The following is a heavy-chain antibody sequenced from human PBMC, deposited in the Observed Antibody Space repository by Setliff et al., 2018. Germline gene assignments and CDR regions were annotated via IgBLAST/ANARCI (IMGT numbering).Heavy chain of an antibody. J-gene: IGHJ5*02. CDR3: ARHPYYYGSGTYLDNNNRWFDP. CDR1: GYSFTSYW. CDR2: IYPEDSNI. D-gene: IGHD3-10*01. V-gene: IGHV5-51*01. Sequence: GESLKISCKGSGYSFTSYWIGWVRQMPGKGLEWMGMIYPEDSNIRYSPSFQGQVTISVDKSINTAYLQWSSLRASDTAIYYCARHPYYYGSGTYLDNNNRWFDPWGQGTLVTVSS.